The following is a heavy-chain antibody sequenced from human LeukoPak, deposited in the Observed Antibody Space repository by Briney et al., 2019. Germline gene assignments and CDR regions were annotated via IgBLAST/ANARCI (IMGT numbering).Heavy chain of an antibody. D-gene: IGHD6-19*01. J-gene: IGHJ4*02. V-gene: IGHV3-33*01. CDR2: IWFDGSNK. CDR3: ARDLGAVAGNFDY. CDR1: GFTFRSYG. Sequence: GGSLRLSCAASGFTFRSYGMHWVRQAPGKGLEWVAVIWFDGSNKYYTDSVKGRFTISRGNSKSTLYLQMNSLRAEDTAVYYCARDLGAVAGNFDYWGQGTLVTVSS.